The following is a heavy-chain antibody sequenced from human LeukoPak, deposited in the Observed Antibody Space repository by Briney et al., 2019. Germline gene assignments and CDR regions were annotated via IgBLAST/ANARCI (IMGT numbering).Heavy chain of an antibody. CDR3: AREGGLYFDY. D-gene: IGHD1-26*01. CDR2: IIPIFSTA. J-gene: IGHJ4*02. V-gene: IGHV1-69*13. Sequence: SVKVSCTASGGTFSSYAISWVRQAPGQGLEWMGGIIPIFSTANYAQKFQGRVTITADESTSTAYMELSSLRSEDTAVYYCAREGGLYFDYWGQGTLVTVSS. CDR1: GGTFSSYA.